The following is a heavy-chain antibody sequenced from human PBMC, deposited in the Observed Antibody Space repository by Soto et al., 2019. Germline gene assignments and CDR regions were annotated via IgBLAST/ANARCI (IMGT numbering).Heavy chain of an antibody. Sequence: SETLSLTCTVSGGSISSYYWSWIRQPPGKGLEWIGYIYYSGTTYYNPSLKSRPTISIDTAENQFSLKLSSVTAADTAVYYCARGGDEYYFDYWGQGTLVTVSS. V-gene: IGHV4-59*12. D-gene: IGHD3-10*01. CDR2: IYYSGTT. CDR1: GGSISSYY. CDR3: ARGGDEYYFDY. J-gene: IGHJ4*02.